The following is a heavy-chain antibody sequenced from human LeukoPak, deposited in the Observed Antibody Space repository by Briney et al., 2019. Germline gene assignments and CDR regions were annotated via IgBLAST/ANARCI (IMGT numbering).Heavy chain of an antibody. V-gene: IGHV1-18*04. CDR2: ISAYNGNI. CDR1: GYIFASYA. J-gene: IGHJ5*02. CDR3: ATAPSFNVWFDP. Sequence: ASVKVSYKASGYIFASYAITWVRQAPGQGFEWMGWISAYNGNIKYAQKFQGRVTTTEDTSTDTAYMELSSLRSEDTAVYYCATAPSFNVWFDPWGQGTLVTVSS.